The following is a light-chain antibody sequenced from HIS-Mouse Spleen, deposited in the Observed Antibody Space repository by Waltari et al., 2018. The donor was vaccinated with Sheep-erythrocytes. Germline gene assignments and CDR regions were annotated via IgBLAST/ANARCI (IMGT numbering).Light chain of an antibody. CDR1: QIVSSY. CDR3: QQRSNWYT. J-gene: IGKJ2*01. CDR2: DAS. V-gene: IGKV3-11*01. Sequence: EMVFTQSPATLSLSPGEIATLACRASQIVSSYLGWYQQKPGQAPRLLIYDASNRATGIPARFSGSGSGTDFTLTISSLEPEDFAVYYCQQRSNWYTFGQGTKLEIK.